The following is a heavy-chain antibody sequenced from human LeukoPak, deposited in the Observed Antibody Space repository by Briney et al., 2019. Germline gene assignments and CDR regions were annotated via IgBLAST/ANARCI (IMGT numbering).Heavy chain of an antibody. D-gene: IGHD3-22*01. V-gene: IGHV3-74*01. J-gene: IGHJ5*02. Sequence: GGSLRLSCAASGFTFSNYWMHWVRQAPGKGLVWVSRINSDGINTSYADSVKGRFTISRDNAKNALNLQMNSLRAEDTAVYYCARDLGQYYDTSDNWFDPWGQGTLVTVSS. CDR2: INSDGINT. CDR3: ARDLGQYYDTSDNWFDP. CDR1: GFTFSNYW.